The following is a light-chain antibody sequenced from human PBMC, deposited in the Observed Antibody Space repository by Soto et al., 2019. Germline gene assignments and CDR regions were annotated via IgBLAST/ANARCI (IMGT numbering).Light chain of an antibody. CDR3: QQYIHGYT. J-gene: IGKJ2*01. CDR1: QSVSTC. Sequence: EVVMTQSPATLSVFPGERVTLSCRASQSVSTCLAWYQQKPGQAPRLLIYSASTRATGIPARFSGSGSGTEFTLTISSLESEDFAVYYCQQYIHGYTFGQGTELEIK. V-gene: IGKV3-15*01. CDR2: SAS.